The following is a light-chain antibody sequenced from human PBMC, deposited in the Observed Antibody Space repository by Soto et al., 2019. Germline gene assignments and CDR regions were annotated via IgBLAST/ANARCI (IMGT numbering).Light chain of an antibody. Sequence: QSALTQPASVSGSPGQSITISCTGTSSDVGVFNYVSWHQQHPGKAPKLMIYEVNNRPSGVSNRFSGFKSGNTASLTISGLQAEDEADYYCCSYTSSSTYVFGTGTKLTVL. CDR1: SSDVGVFNY. V-gene: IGLV2-14*01. CDR2: EVN. J-gene: IGLJ1*01. CDR3: CSYTSSSTYV.